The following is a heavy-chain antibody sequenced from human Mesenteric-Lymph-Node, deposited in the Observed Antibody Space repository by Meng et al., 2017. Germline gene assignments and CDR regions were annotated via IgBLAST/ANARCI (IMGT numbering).Heavy chain of an antibody. CDR1: GFTFSTYE. J-gene: IGHJ4*02. CDR3: ARKYCSSTSCLFDY. D-gene: IGHD2-2*01. CDR2: SSTSGSTM. V-gene: IGHV3-48*03. Sequence: GGSLRLSCAASGFTFSTYEMNWVRQAPGKGLEWVSSSSTSGSTMYYADSVKGRFTISRDNAKNSLYLQMNSLRAEDTAVYYCARKYCSSTSCLFDYWGQGTLVTVSS.